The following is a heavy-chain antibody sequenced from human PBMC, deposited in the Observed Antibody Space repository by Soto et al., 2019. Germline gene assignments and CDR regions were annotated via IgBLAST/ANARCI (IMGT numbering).Heavy chain of an antibody. CDR2: LNDRGDTT. Sequence: GGSRTLSCAASGFTFSYFSMGWVRQAPGEGLGWVSVLNDRGDTTYYTDSVKGRFTISRDNTKNTQYLQMNSLRAEDTAVYYCAKDATRSNGWYHFDYWGQGALVTVSS. CDR1: GFTFSYFS. CDR3: AKDATRSNGWYHFDY. D-gene: IGHD6-19*01. J-gene: IGHJ4*02. V-gene: IGHV3-23*01.